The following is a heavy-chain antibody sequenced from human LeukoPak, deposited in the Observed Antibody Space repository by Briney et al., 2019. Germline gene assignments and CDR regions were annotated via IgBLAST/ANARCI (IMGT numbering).Heavy chain of an antibody. CDR1: GFSFSSYV. J-gene: IGHJ6*02. CDR3: AKSHNWNDVYYYYGMDV. V-gene: IGHV3-23*01. CDR2: ISGSGGSR. D-gene: IGHD1-1*01. Sequence: GILRLSCTASGFSFSSYVMNWVRQAPGKGLEWVSGISGSGGSRYFADSVKGRFAISRDNSKKTVYLQMNSLRDQDTPLYYCAKSHNWNDVYYYYGMDVWGQGTTVTVSS.